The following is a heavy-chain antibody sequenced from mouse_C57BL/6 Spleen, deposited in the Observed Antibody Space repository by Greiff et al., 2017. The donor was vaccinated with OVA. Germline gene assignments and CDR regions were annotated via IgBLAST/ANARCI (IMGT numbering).Heavy chain of an antibody. V-gene: IGHV1-53*01. CDR1: GYTFTSYW. J-gene: IGHJ2*01. D-gene: IGHD3-2*02. CDR3: ARSQQLRPPRFDY. CDR2: ITPSNGGT. Sequence: QVQLQQPGTELVKPGASVKLSCKASGYTFTSYWMHWVKQRPGQGLEWIGNITPSNGGTNYNEKFKSKATLTVDKSSSTAYMQLSSLTSEVSSVYYCARSQQLRPPRFDYWGKGTTRTVSS.